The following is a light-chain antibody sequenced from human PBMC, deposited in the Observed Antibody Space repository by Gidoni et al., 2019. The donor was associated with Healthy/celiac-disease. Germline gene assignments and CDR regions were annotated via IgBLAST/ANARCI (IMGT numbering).Light chain of an antibody. CDR1: QRLLHSNGYSY. Sequence: DIVMTQSPLSLPVTPGEPASISCRSSQRLLHSNGYSYLDWYLQKPGQSPQLLIYLGSNRASGVPDRFSGSGSGTDFTLKISSVEPEDVGVYYCMQALHTPRVFXQXTKVEIK. CDR3: MQALHTPRV. J-gene: IGKJ1*01. V-gene: IGKV2-28*01. CDR2: LGS.